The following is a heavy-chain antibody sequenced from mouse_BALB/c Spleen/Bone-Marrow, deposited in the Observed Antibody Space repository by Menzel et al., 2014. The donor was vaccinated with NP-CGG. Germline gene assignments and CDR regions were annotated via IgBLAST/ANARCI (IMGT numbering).Heavy chain of an antibody. J-gene: IGHJ2*01. D-gene: IGHD2-1*01. CDR2: IFPGSGNT. CDR1: GYSFTSYY. V-gene: IGHV1-66*01. Sequence: VNVVESGPELVKPGASVKISCKASGYSFTSYYIHWVKQRPGQGLEWIGWIFPGSGNTKYNEKFKGKATLTADTSSSTAYMQLSSLTSEDSAVYFCARSGYVGNYPYFDYWGQGTTLTVSS. CDR3: ARSGYVGNYPYFDY.